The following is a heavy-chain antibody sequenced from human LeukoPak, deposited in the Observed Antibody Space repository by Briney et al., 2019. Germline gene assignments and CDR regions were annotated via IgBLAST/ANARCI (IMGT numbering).Heavy chain of an antibody. CDR3: AKRRYYDFWSGYHDAFDI. J-gene: IGHJ3*02. D-gene: IGHD3-3*01. CDR2: IYHSGST. CDR1: GGSISSGGYY. Sequence: SETLSLTCTVSGGSISSGGYYWSWIRQPPGKGLAWIGYIYHSGSTYYNPSLKSRVTISVDTSKNQFSLKLNSVTAADTAVYYCAKRRYYDFWSGYHDAFDIWGQGTMVTVSS. V-gene: IGHV4-30-2*03.